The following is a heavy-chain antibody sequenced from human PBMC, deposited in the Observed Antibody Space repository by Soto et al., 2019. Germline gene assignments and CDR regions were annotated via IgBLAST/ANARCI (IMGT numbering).Heavy chain of an antibody. CDR1: CAALNSGNYY. J-gene: IGHJ5*02. D-gene: IGHD2-21*01. V-gene: IGHV4-31*03. CDR2: IYVTGAV. CDR3: ARLRIATNNYKWFDP. Sequence: SETLSLTCSFSCAALNSGNYYWSWIRQVPGKGLEWIGHIYVTGAVDYNPSLRDRITISQDTSERQFSLNLRLVTAADTAVYYCARLRIATNNYKWFDPWGQGTLVTVSS.